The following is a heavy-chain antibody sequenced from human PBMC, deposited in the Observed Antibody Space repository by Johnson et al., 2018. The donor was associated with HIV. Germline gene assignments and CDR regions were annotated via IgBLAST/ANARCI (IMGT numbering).Heavy chain of an antibody. J-gene: IGHJ3*02. Sequence: VQLMESGGGVVQPGGSLRLSCAASGFTFSSYGMHWVRQAPGKGLEWVAFIRYDGSNKYYADSVKGRFTISRDNSKNSLYLQMNSLRAEDTAVYYCASLVGDTYLNAFDIWGQGTMVTVSS. CDR1: GFTFSSYG. CDR3: ASLVGDTYLNAFDI. V-gene: IGHV3-30*02. CDR2: IRYDGSNK. D-gene: IGHD1-26*01.